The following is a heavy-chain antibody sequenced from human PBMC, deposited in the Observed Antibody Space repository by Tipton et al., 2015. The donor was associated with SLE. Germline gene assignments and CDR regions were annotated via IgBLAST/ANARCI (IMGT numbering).Heavy chain of an antibody. CDR3: ANYKRDSGWYVLDY. Sequence: GLVKPSGTLSLTCTVSGYSITSHYWTWIRQPPGRRLEWIGYIYNTGTTNYNPSLKSRVTIDVDKSNNQFFLNLRSVAAADTAIYYCANYKRDSGWYVLDYWGQGILVTVSS. D-gene: IGHD6-19*01. CDR1: GYSITSHY. V-gene: IGHV4-59*11. CDR2: IYNTGTT. J-gene: IGHJ4*02.